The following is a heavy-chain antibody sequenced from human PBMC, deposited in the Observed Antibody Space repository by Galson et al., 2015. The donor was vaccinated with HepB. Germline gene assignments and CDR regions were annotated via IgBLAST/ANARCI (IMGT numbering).Heavy chain of an antibody. D-gene: IGHD2-15*01. CDR3: ARGALVVAVGATQNNWFDP. CDR2: ISPHNRYT. J-gene: IGHJ5*02. V-gene: IGHV1-18*01. CDR1: GYTFSSYS. Sequence: SGAEVKRPGASVKVSCKASGYTFSSYSITWVRQAPGQGLEWVGWISPHNRYTNHAQNFQGRVTMTTDTSTSTAYMDLRSLRSDDTAVYYCARGALVVAVGATQNNWFDPWGQGTLVTVSS.